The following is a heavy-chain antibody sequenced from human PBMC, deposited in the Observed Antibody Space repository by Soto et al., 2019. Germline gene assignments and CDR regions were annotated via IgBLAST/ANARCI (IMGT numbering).Heavy chain of an antibody. D-gene: IGHD3-9*01. Sequence: GGSLRLSCAASGFTFSSYAMHWVRQAPGKGLEWVAVISYDGSNKYYADSVKGRFTISRDNSKNTLYLQMNSLRAEDTAVYYCARDWRLGPLDGWKLLRYFDWLLGVWFDPWGQGTLVTVSS. CDR1: GFTFSSYA. CDR2: ISYDGSNK. J-gene: IGHJ5*02. V-gene: IGHV3-30-3*01. CDR3: ARDWRLGPLDGWKLLRYFDWLLGVWFDP.